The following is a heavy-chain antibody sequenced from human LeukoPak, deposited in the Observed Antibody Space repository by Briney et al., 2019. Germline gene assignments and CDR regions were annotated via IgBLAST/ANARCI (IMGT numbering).Heavy chain of an antibody. D-gene: IGHD5-24*01. CDR1: GFTFSSYA. Sequence: PGGSLRLSCAASGFTFSSYAMSWVRQAPGKGLVWVSTFSDSGGSTYYADSVKGRFTISRDNSKNTLYLQMSSLRADDTAVYYCARSGYNRFDYWGQGTLVTVSS. CDR2: FSDSGGST. CDR3: ARSGYNRFDY. V-gene: IGHV3-23*01. J-gene: IGHJ4*02.